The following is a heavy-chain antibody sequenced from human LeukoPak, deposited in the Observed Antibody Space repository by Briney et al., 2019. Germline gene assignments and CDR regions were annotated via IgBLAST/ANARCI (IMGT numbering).Heavy chain of an antibody. Sequence: GSLRLSCAASGFTFSSYNMNWVRQPPGKGLEWIGYIYYSGSTNYNPSLKSRVTISVDTSKNQFSLKLSSVTAADTAVYYCARDHYDILTGYSLTPYNWFDPWGQGTLVTVSS. V-gene: IGHV4-59*01. D-gene: IGHD3-9*01. CDR1: GFTFSSYN. J-gene: IGHJ5*02. CDR2: IYYSGST. CDR3: ARDHYDILTGYSLTPYNWFDP.